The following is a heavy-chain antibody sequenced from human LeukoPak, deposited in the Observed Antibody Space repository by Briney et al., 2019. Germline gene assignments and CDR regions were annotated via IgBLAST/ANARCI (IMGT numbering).Heavy chain of an antibody. Sequence: SGTLSLTCAVSGGSISSSNWWSWVRQPPGKGLEWIGEIYHSGSTNYNPSLKSRVTISVDKSKNQFSLKLSSVTAADTAVYYCATPGSGYDYNYYYYGMDVWGQGTTVTVSS. J-gene: IGHJ6*02. V-gene: IGHV4-4*02. CDR3: ATPGSGYDYNYYYYGMDV. CDR1: GGSISSSNW. CDR2: IYHSGST. D-gene: IGHD5-12*01.